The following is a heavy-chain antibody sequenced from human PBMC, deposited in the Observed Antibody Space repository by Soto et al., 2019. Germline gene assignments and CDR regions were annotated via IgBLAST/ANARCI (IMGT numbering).Heavy chain of an antibody. Sequence: PGGSLRLSCAASGCTFSSYAMSWVRQAPGKGLEWVSAISCSGVSTYYADSAKGRFTISRDNSKNTLYLQMNRLRAEDTAVYYCAKSPGMYYYDSSGYYHYDYWGQGTLVTVSS. V-gene: IGHV3-23*01. D-gene: IGHD3-22*01. CDR3: AKSPGMYYYDSSGYYHYDY. J-gene: IGHJ4*02. CDR1: GCTFSSYA. CDR2: ISCSGVST.